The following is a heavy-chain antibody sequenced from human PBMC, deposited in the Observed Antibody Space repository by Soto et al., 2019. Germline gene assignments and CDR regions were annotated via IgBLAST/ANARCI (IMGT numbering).Heavy chain of an antibody. CDR1: GGSFGGYY. D-gene: IGHD3-3*01. CDR2: INHSGST. Sequence: PSETLSLTCAVYGGSFGGYYWSWIRQPPGKGLEWIGEINHSGSTNYNPSLKSRVTISVDTSKNQFSLKLSSVTAADTAVYYCARGQITIFGVASTWGQGTLVTVPQ. V-gene: IGHV4-34*01. J-gene: IGHJ5*02. CDR3: ARGQITIFGVAST.